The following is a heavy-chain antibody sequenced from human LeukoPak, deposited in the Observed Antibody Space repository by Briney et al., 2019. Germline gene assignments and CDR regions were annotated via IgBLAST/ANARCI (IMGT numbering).Heavy chain of an antibody. CDR3: AKDSYDTSI. CDR1: GFTFSSSG. CDR2: ISGSGGST. V-gene: IGHV3-23*01. J-gene: IGHJ4*02. Sequence: GGSLRLSCAASGFTFSSSGMSWVRQAPGKGLGWVSAISGSGGSTYYADSVKGRFTISRDNAKNSLYLQMNSLRAEDTAVYYCAKDSYDTSIWGQGTLVTVSS. D-gene: IGHD3-22*01.